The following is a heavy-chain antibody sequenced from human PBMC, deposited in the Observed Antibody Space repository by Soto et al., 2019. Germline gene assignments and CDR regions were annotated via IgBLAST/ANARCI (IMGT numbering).Heavy chain of an antibody. Sequence: GASVKVSCKASGGTFSSYAISWVRQAPGQGLEWMGGIIPIFGTANYAQKFQGRVTITADESTSTAYMEMSSLRSEDTAVYYCARDRDGYSYGSNWFDPWGQGTPVTVSS. D-gene: IGHD5-18*01. CDR1: GGTFSSYA. V-gene: IGHV1-69*13. J-gene: IGHJ5*02. CDR3: ARDRDGYSYGSNWFDP. CDR2: IIPIFGTA.